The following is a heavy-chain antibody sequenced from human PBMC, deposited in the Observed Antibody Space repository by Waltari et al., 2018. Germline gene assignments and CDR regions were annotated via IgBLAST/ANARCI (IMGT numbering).Heavy chain of an antibody. D-gene: IGHD1-26*01. V-gene: IGHV1-2*02. J-gene: IGHJ4*02. CDR2: INTNSGGT. CDR3: ARVFSLVGATTALGY. CDR1: GYTFTGYY. Sequence: QVQLVQSGAEVKKPGASVKVSCKASGYTFTGYYMHWVRQAPGQGLEWMGWINTNSGGTNYAQKFQGRVTMTRDTSISTAYMELSRLRSDDTAVYYCARVFSLVGATTALGYWGQGTLVTVSS.